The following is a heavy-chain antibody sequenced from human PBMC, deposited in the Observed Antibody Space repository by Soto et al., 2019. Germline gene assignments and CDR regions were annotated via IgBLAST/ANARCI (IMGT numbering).Heavy chain of an antibody. CDR3: ARVPYSGPKRGSYCFEY. Sequence: QVQLQESGPGLVKPSQTLSLTCTVSGGSISSGGYYWSWIRQHPGKGLEWIGYIYYSGSTYYNPSIKSRVTISVDTSKNQYSLKLSSVTAADTAVYYCARVPYSGPKRGSYCFEYWGQGTLVTVSS. V-gene: IGHV4-31*03. CDR2: IYYSGST. J-gene: IGHJ4*02. D-gene: IGHD5-12*01. CDR1: GGSISSGGYY.